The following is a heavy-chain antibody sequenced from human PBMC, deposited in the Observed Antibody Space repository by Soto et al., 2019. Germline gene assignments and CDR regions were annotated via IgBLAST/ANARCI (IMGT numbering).Heavy chain of an antibody. CDR1: GHTFTSYY. CDR3: AKETVEYYFDY. V-gene: IGHV1-18*01. CDR2: ISAYNGNT. J-gene: IGHJ4*02. Sequence: ASVKVSCKASGHTFTSYYISWVRQAPGQGLEWMGWISAYNGNTNYAQKLQGRVTMTTDTSTSTAYMELRSLRGEDTAVYYCAKETVEYYFDYWGQGTLVTVSS. D-gene: IGHD3-3*01.